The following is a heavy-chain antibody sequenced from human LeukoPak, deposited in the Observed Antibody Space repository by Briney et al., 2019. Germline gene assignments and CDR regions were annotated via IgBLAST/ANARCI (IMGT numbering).Heavy chain of an antibody. CDR1: GVTFSSYS. Sequence: GGSLRLSCAASGVTFSSYSMNWVRQAPGKGLEWVSSISSSSSYIYYADSVKGRFTISRDNAKNSLYLQMNSLRAEDTAVYYCASGGIAVAGTYYWGQGTLVTVSS. D-gene: IGHD6-19*01. J-gene: IGHJ4*02. V-gene: IGHV3-21*01. CDR2: ISSSSSYI. CDR3: ASGGIAVAGTYY.